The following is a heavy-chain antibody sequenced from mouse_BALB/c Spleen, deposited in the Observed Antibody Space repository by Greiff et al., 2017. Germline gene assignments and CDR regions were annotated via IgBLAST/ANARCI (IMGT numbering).Heavy chain of an antibody. D-gene: IGHD1-1*01. CDR2: IDPENGDT. CDR3: AREDYYGRAMDY. Sequence: VQLQQSGAELVRSGASVKLSCTASGFNIKDYYMHWVKQRPEQGLEWIGWIDPENGDTEYAPKFQGKATLTSDKSSSTAYMELSSLTSEDSAVYYCAREDYYGRAMDYWGQGTSVTVSS. J-gene: IGHJ4*01. V-gene: IGHV14-4*02. CDR1: GFNIKDYY.